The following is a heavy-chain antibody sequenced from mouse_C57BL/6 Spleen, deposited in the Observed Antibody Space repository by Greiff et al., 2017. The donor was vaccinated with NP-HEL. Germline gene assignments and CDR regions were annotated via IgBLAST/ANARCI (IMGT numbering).Heavy chain of an antibody. V-gene: IGHV5-9-1*02. CDR3: TRGDYYGSSPYYFDY. CDR1: GFTFSSYA. D-gene: IGHD1-1*01. Sequence: EVQVVESGEGLVKPGGSLKLSCAASGFTFSSYAMSWVRQTPEKRLEWVAYISSGGDYIYYADTVKGRFTISRDNARNTLYLQMSSLKSEDTAMYYCTRGDYYGSSPYYFDYWGQGTTLTVSS. J-gene: IGHJ2*01. CDR2: ISSGGDYI.